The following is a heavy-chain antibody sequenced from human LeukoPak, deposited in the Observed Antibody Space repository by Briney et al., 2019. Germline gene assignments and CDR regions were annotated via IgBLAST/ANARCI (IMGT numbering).Heavy chain of an antibody. CDR1: GYTFTSYD. Sequence: ASVKVSCKASGYTFTSYDINWVRQATGQGLEWMGWMNPNSGNTGYAQKFQGRVTMTRNTSISTAYMELSSLRSEDTAVYYCARGGGGDSSGWYSPYYYYYYGMDVWGQGTTVTVSS. D-gene: IGHD6-19*01. CDR2: MNPNSGNT. CDR3: ARGGGGDSSGWYSPYYYYYYGMDV. V-gene: IGHV1-8*01. J-gene: IGHJ6*02.